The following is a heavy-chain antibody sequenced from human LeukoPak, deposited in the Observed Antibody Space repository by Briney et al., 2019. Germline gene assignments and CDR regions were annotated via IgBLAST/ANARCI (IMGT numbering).Heavy chain of an antibody. J-gene: IGHJ6*03. CDR1: GGSFSGYC. CDR3: ASGLGAAVAGTSYYYYYMDV. D-gene: IGHD6-19*01. Sequence: SETLSLTCAVYGGSFSGYCWSWIRQPPGKGLEWIGEINHSGSTNYNPSLKSRVTISVDTSKNQFSLKLSSVTAADTAVYYCASGLGAAVAGTSYYYYYMDVWGKGTTVTVSS. V-gene: IGHV4-34*01. CDR2: INHSGST.